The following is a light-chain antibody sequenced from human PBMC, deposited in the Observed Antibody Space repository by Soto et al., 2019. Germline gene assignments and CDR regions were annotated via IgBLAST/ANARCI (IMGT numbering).Light chain of an antibody. CDR2: GAS. CDR1: HSVNDNY. V-gene: IGKV3-20*01. J-gene: IGKJ1*01. CDR3: QQYAASPRT. Sequence: EIVLTQSPGTLSLSPRERATLSCRASHSVNDNYLAWYQHKPGQAPRLLIYGASSRAPGIPDRVSGSGSGTDFTLTISRLETEDFAIYYCQQYAASPRTFGQGTQVEVK.